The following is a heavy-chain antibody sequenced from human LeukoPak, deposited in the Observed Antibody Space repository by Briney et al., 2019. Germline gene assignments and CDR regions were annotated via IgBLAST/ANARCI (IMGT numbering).Heavy chain of an antibody. V-gene: IGHV3-23*03. J-gene: IGHJ5*02. CDR1: GFTFSSYA. D-gene: IGHD4-17*01. CDR3: AKMVGYGDYSWFDP. CDR2: IYSGNNT. Sequence: GGSLRLSCAVSGFTFSSYAMNWVRQAPGKGLEWVSVIYSGNNTYYADSVKGRFTISRDNSKNTLYLQMNSLRAEDTAVYYCAKMVGYGDYSWFDPWGQGTLVTVSS.